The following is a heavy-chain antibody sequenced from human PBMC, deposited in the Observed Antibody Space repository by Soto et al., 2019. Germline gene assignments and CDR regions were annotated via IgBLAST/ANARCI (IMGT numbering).Heavy chain of an antibody. CDR2: IYYSGST. Sequence: PSETLSLTCTVSGGSISSYYWSWIRQPPGKGLEWIGYIYYSGSTNYNPSLKSRVTISVDTSKNQFSLKLSSVTAADTAVYYCARVIGGEPVWFDPWGQGTLVTVSS. V-gene: IGHV4-59*01. CDR3: ARVIGGEPVWFDP. J-gene: IGHJ5*02. CDR1: GGSISSYY. D-gene: IGHD3-16*01.